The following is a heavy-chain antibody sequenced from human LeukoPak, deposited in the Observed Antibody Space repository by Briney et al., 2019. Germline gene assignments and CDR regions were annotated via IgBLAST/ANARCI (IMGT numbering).Heavy chain of an antibody. V-gene: IGHV1-18*01. CDR2: ISAYNGNT. Sequence: GASVKVSCKASGYTFTSYGISWVRQAPGQGLEWMEWISAYNGNTNYAQKLQGRVTMTTDTSTSTAYMELRSLRSDDTAVYYCARDPPPHYDILTGYANYFDYWGQGTLVTVSS. CDR1: GYTFTSYG. D-gene: IGHD3-9*01. CDR3: ARDPPPHYDILTGYANYFDY. J-gene: IGHJ4*02.